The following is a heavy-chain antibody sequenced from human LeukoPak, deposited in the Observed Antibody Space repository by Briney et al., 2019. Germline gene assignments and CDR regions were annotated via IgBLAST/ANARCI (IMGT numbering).Heavy chain of an antibody. CDR2: ISSSNNYI. J-gene: IGHJ4*02. CDR1: GFTFSSYT. V-gene: IGHV3-21*01. CDR3: ARGSYSYVDY. D-gene: IGHD5-18*01. Sequence: GGSLSLSCAASGFTFSSYTMNWVRQAPGKGLEWVSSISSSNNYIDYVDSVKGRFTISRDNAKNSLYLQMNSLRAEDTAIYYCARGSYSYVDYWGQGTLVTVSS.